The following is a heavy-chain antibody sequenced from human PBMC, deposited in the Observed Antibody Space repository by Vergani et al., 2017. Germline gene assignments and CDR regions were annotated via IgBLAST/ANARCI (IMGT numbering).Heavy chain of an antibody. Sequence: QVQLQESGPGLVKPSETLSLTCTVSGGSISSYYWSWIRQPPGKGLEWIGYIYYSGSTNYNPSLKSRVTISVDTSKNQFSLKLSSVTAADTAVYYCARDRGGLGYFDYWGQGTLVNVSS. CDR2: IYYSGST. CDR3: ARDRGGLGYFDY. V-gene: IGHV4-59*01. D-gene: IGHD4-23*01. CDR1: GGSISSYY. J-gene: IGHJ4*02.